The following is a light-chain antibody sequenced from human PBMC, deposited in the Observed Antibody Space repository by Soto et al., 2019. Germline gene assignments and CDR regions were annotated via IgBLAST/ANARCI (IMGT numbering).Light chain of an antibody. J-gene: IGLJ1*01. CDR1: NIGSKS. CDR3: QVWDSSSDPFYV. V-gene: IGLV3-21*02. Sequence: SYELTQPPSVSVAPGQTARITCGGTNIGSKSVHWYQQKPDQAPVLVVYDDSDRPSGIPERFSGSNSGNTATLTISRVEAGDEADYYCQVWDSSSDPFYVFGTGTKLTVL. CDR2: DDS.